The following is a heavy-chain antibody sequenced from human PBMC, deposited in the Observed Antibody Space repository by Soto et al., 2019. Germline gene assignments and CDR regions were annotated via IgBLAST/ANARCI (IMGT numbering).Heavy chain of an antibody. CDR3: AREGGYSYGPNDYYYYYGMDV. J-gene: IGHJ6*02. V-gene: IGHV4-34*01. CDR1: GGSFSGYC. Sequence: PLETQSHSCAVYGGSFSGYCWSWIRQNPGKGLEWIGEINHSGSTNYNPSLKSRVTISVDTSKNQFSLKLSSVTAADTAVYYCAREGGYSYGPNDYYYYYGMDVWGQGTTVTVSS. CDR2: INHSGST. D-gene: IGHD5-18*01.